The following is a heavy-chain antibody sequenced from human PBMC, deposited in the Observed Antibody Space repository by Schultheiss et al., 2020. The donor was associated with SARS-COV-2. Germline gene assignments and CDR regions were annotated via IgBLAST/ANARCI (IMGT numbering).Heavy chain of an antibody. Sequence: SETLSLTCTVSGGSVSSGDYYWSWIRQPAGKGLEWIGSIYYSGSTYYNPSLKSRVTISVDTSKNQFSLKLSSVTAADTAVYYCARDRLLWFGEFKYYMDVWGKGTTVTVSS. CDR2: IYYSGST. CDR1: GGSVSSGDYY. J-gene: IGHJ6*03. CDR3: ARDRLLWFGEFKYYMDV. D-gene: IGHD3-10*01. V-gene: IGHV4-61*10.